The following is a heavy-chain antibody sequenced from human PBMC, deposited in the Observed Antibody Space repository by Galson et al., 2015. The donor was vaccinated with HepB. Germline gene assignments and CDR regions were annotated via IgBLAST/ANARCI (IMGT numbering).Heavy chain of an antibody. CDR3: ASRLIRTPEVGATERFGMDV. Sequence: SLRLSCAASGFTFSSYSMNWVRQAPGKGLEWVSYISSSSSTIYYADSVKGRFTISRDNAKNSLYLQMNSLRAEDTAVYYCASRLIRTPEVGATERFGMDVWGQGTTVTVSS. V-gene: IGHV3-48*04. D-gene: IGHD1-26*01. CDR1: GFTFSSYS. J-gene: IGHJ6*02. CDR2: ISSSSSTI.